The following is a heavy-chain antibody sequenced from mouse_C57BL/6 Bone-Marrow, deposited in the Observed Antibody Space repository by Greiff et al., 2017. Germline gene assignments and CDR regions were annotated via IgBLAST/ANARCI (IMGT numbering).Heavy chain of an antibody. CDR2: ISSGGSYT. D-gene: IGHD2-5*01. CDR1: GFTFSSYG. V-gene: IGHV5-6*01. J-gene: IGHJ2*01. CDR3: ARSKGGD. Sequence: EVQVVESGGDLVKPGGSLKLSCAASGFTFSSYGMSWVRQTPDKRLEWVATISSGGSYTYYPDSVKGRFTISRDNAKNTLYLQMSSLKSEDTAMYYWARSKGGDWGKGTTLTVSS.